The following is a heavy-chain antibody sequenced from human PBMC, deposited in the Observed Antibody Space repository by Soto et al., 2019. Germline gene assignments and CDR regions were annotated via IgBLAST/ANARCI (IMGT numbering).Heavy chain of an antibody. J-gene: IGHJ6*02. D-gene: IGHD3-16*01. CDR3: ARGGLAVMDV. CDR2: INAGNGNT. Sequence: QVQVVQSGAEVKKPGASVKVSCKASGYTFTSYAMHWVRQAPGQRLEWMGWINAGNGNTKYSQKFQGRVTITRDTCARTAYKELSSLGSEDTAVYYCARGGLAVMDVWGQGTTVTVSS. V-gene: IGHV1-3*01. CDR1: GYTFTSYA.